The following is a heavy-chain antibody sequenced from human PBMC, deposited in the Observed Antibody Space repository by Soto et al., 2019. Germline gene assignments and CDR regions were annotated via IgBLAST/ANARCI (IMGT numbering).Heavy chain of an antibody. CDR1: GGTFSSYA. Sequence: SVKVSCKASGGTFSSYAISWVRQAPGQGLEWMGGIIPIFGTANYAQKFQGRVTITADESTSTAYMELSSLRSEDTAVYYCARDPAPYCSGGSCYFDYWGQGTLVTVSS. CDR3: ARDPAPYCSGGSCYFDY. CDR2: IIPIFGTA. D-gene: IGHD2-15*01. J-gene: IGHJ4*02. V-gene: IGHV1-69*13.